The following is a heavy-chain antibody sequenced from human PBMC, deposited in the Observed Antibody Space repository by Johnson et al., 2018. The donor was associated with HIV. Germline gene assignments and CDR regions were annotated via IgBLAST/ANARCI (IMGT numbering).Heavy chain of an antibody. CDR3: ARSLGVVGAIGKGAFDI. V-gene: IGHV3-30*04. CDR1: GFTFSSYA. CDR2: ISYDGSNK. D-gene: IGHD1-26*01. Sequence: QVLLVESGGVVVQPGRSLRLSCAASGFTFSSYAMHWVRQAPGKGLEWVAVISYDGSNKHYADSVKGRFTISRDNSKNTLYLQMNSLRAEDTAVYYCARSLGVVGAIGKGAFDIWGQGTMVTVSS. J-gene: IGHJ3*02.